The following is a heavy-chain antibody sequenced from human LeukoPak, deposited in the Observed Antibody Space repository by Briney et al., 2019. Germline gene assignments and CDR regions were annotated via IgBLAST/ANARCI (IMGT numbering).Heavy chain of an antibody. CDR1: GFTFDDYA. CDR3: AKVAYSSSWYLGHNYFDY. Sequence: GGSLRLSCAASGFTFDDYAMHWVRQAPGKGLEWVSLISGDGGSTYYADSVRGRFTISRDNSKNSLYLQMNSPRTEDTALYYCAKVAYSSSWYLGHNYFDYWGQGTLVTVSS. V-gene: IGHV3-43*02. D-gene: IGHD6-13*01. CDR2: ISGDGGST. J-gene: IGHJ4*02.